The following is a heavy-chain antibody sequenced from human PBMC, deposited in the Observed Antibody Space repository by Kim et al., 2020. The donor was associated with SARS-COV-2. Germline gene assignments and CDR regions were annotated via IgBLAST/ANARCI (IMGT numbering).Heavy chain of an antibody. J-gene: IGHJ4*02. CDR2: ISADGRGT. D-gene: IGHD3-10*01. CDR1: GFTFTNSA. V-gene: IGHV3-23*01. Sequence: GGSLRLSCAASGFTFTNSAMTWVRQAPGKGLEWVSSISADGRGTYYADSVMGRFTISRDNSENTLFLQMNSLRAEDTAVYFCTLGRKSGSRNYYDVGHWDQGILVTVSS. CDR3: TLGRKSGSRNYYDVGH.